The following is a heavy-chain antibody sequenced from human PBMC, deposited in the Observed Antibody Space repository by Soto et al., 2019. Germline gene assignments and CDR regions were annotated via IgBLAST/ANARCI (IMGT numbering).Heavy chain of an antibody. Sequence: ASVKVSCKASGNTVPNYAIHWVRQAPGQRLEWMGWINGGNGNTYYSEHFQGRVTITRDTSASTVYMELSSLTSEDTAVYYCASSIVVVTALDYWGQGTLVTVSS. CDR1: GNTVPNYA. CDR3: ASSIVVVTALDY. CDR2: INGGNGNT. J-gene: IGHJ4*02. V-gene: IGHV1-3*01. D-gene: IGHD2-21*02.